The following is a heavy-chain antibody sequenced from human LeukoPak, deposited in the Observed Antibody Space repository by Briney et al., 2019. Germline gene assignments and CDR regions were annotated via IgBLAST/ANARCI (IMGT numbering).Heavy chain of an antibody. CDR1: GGSISSSSYY. V-gene: IGHV4-39*07. CDR2: IYYSGST. CDR3: ARVRDTAVVYFDY. D-gene: IGHD5-18*01. Sequence: MSSETLSLTCTVSGGSISSSSYYWGWIRQPPGKGLEWIGSIYYSGSTYYNPSLKSRVTISVDTSKNQFSLKLSSVTAADTAVYYCARVRDTAVVYFDYWGQGTLVTVSS. J-gene: IGHJ4*02.